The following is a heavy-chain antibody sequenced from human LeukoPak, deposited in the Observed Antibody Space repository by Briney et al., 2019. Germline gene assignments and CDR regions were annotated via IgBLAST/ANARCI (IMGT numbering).Heavy chain of an antibody. CDR1: GDSITGSSYY. V-gene: IGHV4-39*01. J-gene: IGHJ4*02. Sequence: SETLSLTCTVSGDSITGSSYYWGWIRQPPGKGLEWIGSMYYSGSTYSNPSLKSRATISADTSKNQFSLKLKSVTAADTAVYYCARQYYDSTGYYYFDYWGQGTLVTVSS. D-gene: IGHD3-22*01. CDR2: MYYSGST. CDR3: ARQYYDSTGYYYFDY.